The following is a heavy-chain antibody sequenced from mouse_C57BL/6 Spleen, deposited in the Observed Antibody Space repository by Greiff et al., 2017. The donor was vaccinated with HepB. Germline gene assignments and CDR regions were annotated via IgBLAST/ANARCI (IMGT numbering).Heavy chain of an antibody. J-gene: IGHJ1*03. V-gene: IGHV5-17*01. D-gene: IGHD1-1*01. CDR1: GFTFSDYG. CDR3: ARPHGSSYWYFDV. Sequence: EVQRVESGGGLVKPGGSLKLSCAASGFTFSDYGMHWVRQDPEKGLEWVAYISSGSSTIYYADTVKGRYTISRDNAKNTLFLQMTSLRSEDTAMYYCARPHGSSYWYFDVWGTGPTVTVSS. CDR2: ISSGSSTI.